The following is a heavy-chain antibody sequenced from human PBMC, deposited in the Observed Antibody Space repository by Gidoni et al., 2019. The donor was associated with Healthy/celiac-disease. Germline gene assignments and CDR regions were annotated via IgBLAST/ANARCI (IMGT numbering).Heavy chain of an antibody. Sequence: EVQLLESGGGLVQPGGSLRLSCAASGFTFSSYAMSWVRQAPGKGLEWVSAISGSGGSTYYADSVKGRFTISRDNSKNTLYLQMNSLRAEDTAVYYCAKVFAIVVVPAALYYCDYWGQGTLVTVSS. D-gene: IGHD2-2*01. CDR1: GFTFSSYA. CDR3: AKVFAIVVVPAALYYCDY. V-gene: IGHV3-23*01. CDR2: ISGSGGST. J-gene: IGHJ4*02.